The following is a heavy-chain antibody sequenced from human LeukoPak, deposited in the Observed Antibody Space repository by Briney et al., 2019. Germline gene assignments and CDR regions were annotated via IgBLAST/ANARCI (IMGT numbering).Heavy chain of an antibody. V-gene: IGHV3-43*01. J-gene: IGHJ3*02. CDR1: RFTFDDYI. CDR2: ISWDGETT. CDR3: AKARGLIGGAFDI. Sequence: GGSLRLSCAASRFTFDDYIMHWVRQAPGKGLEWVSLISWDGETTYYADSVKGRFTTSRDNSKNSLYLQMNSLRSEDTALYYCAKARGLIGGAFDIWGQGTMVTVSS. D-gene: IGHD3-22*01.